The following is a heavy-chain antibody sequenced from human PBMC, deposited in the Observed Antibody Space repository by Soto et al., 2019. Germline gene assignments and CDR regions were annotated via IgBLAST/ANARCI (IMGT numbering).Heavy chain of an antibody. CDR3: ARSLLQGDF. Sequence: QVQLVQSGAEVKKPGASVKVSCKASGYTFIHYYIHWVRQAPGQGLEGMAIINPNGGSTNYAQKFRCRVTVTSDTSSTTVSMELNSLGSDDTAVYVCARSLLQGDFWGQGTLVTVSS. V-gene: IGHV1-46*01. CDR2: INPNGGST. CDR1: GYTFIHYY. D-gene: IGHD2-21*01. J-gene: IGHJ4*02.